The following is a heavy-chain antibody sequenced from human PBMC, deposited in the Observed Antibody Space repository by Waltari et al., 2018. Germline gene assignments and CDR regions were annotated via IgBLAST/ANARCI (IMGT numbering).Heavy chain of an antibody. D-gene: IGHD2-2*01. CDR2: ISSSSSPI. V-gene: IGHV3-48*04. J-gene: IGHJ6*04. CDR1: GFTFSSYS. Sequence: EVQLVESGGGLVQPGGSLRLSCAASGFTFSSYSMHWVSHAPGKGLEWVSYISSSSSPIYYADSVKGRFTISRDNAKNSLYLQMNSLRAEDTAVYYCARGVSSTSPSVDVWGKGTTVTVSS. CDR3: ARGVSSTSPSVDV.